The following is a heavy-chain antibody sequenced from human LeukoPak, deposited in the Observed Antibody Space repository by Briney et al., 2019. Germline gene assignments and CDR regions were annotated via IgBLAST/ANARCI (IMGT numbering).Heavy chain of an antibody. CDR1: GYTFTSYG. Sequence: ASLKLSCKASGYTFTSYGISWVRQAPGQGLEWMGYISAYNGNTNYAQNLKGRITMTTETSTSTAYMELRSLRSDDTAVYYCERTYCSSISCYTGFEYWGQGTLVSV. CDR2: ISAYNGNT. J-gene: IGHJ4*02. CDR3: ERTYCSSISCYTGFEY. D-gene: IGHD2-2*02. V-gene: IGHV1-18*01.